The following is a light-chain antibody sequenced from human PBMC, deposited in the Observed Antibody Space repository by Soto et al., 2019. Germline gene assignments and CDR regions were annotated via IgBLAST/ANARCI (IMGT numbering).Light chain of an antibody. J-gene: IGKJ5*01. CDR2: GAS. V-gene: IGKV3-20*01. CDR3: QQYGSSPT. Sequence: EIVLTQSPGTLSVSPGERATLSCRASQSVSNNYLAWYQQKPGQAPRRLIYGASTRATGIPDRFSGSGSGTDFTLTIGRLEPEDFAVYYCQQYGSSPTFGEGTRLEIK. CDR1: QSVSNNY.